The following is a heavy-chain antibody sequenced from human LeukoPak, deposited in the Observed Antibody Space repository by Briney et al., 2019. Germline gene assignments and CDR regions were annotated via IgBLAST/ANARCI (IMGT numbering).Heavy chain of an antibody. V-gene: IGHV4-38-2*02. D-gene: IGHD5-18*01. CDR1: GHSISSGYY. CDR2: IYHSGST. CDR3: AIEAGVSYGLYYYYYGMDV. J-gene: IGHJ6*04. Sequence: PSETLSLTCAVSGHSISSGYYWGWIRQPPGKGLEWLGSIYHSGSTYYNPSLKSRVTISVDTSKNQFSLKLSSVTAADTAVYYCAIEAGVSYGLYYYYYGMDVWGKGTTVTVSS.